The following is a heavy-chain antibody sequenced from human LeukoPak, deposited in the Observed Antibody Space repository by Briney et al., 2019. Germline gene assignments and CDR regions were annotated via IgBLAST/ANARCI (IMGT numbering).Heavy chain of an antibody. J-gene: IGHJ3*02. CDR2: IIPILGIA. CDR1: GGTFSSYA. Sequence: GASVKVSCKASGGTFSSYAISWVRQAPGQGLERMGRIIPILGIANYAQKFQGRVTITADKSTSTAYMELSSLRSEDTAVYYCARYSRDAFDIWGQGTMVTVSS. V-gene: IGHV1-69*04. CDR3: ARYSRDAFDI. D-gene: IGHD6-13*01.